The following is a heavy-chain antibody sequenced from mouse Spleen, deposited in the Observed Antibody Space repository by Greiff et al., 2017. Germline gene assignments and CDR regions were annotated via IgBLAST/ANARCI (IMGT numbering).Heavy chain of an antibody. Sequence: QVQLKESGAELVRPGTSVKLSCKASGYTFTSYWMHWVKQRPGQGLEWIGVIDPSDSYTNYNQKFKGKATLTVDTSSSTAYMQLSSLTSEDSAVYYCERRHGYNYYFDYWGQGTTLTVSS. J-gene: IGHJ2*01. D-gene: IGHD1-2*01. CDR1: GYTFTSYW. V-gene: IGHV1-59*01. CDR3: ERRHGYNYYFDY. CDR2: IDPSDSYT.